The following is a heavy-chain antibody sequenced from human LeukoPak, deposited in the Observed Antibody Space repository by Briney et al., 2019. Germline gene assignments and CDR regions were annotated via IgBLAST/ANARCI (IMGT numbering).Heavy chain of an antibody. J-gene: IGHJ4*02. V-gene: IGHV1-18*04. CDR2: ISAYNGNT. Sequence: ASVKVSCKASGYTFTDNYMHWVRQAPEQGLEWMGWISAYNGNTNYAQNVQGRVTMSRDTSTSTAYMELRSLRSNDTAVYYCARLDIVSILFDSWGQGTLVTVSS. CDR3: ARLDIVSILFDS. CDR1: GYTFTDNY. D-gene: IGHD5/OR15-5a*01.